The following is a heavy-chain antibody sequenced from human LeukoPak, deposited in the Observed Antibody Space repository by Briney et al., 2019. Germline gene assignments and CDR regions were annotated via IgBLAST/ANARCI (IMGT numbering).Heavy chain of an antibody. V-gene: IGHV3-15*01. D-gene: IGHD3-22*01. Sequence: GGSLRLSCAASGFTFSNAWMSWVRQAPGKGLEWVGRIKSKTDGGTTDYAAPVKGRFTISRDDSKNTLYLQMNSLKTEDSAVYYCTTDYYDSSGYYYFDYWGQGALVTVSS. J-gene: IGHJ4*02. CDR2: IKSKTDGGTT. CDR3: TTDYYDSSGYYYFDY. CDR1: GFTFSNAW.